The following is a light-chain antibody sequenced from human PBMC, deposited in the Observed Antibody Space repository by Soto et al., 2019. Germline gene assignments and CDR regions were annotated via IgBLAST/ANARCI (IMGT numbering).Light chain of an antibody. V-gene: IGKV3-20*01. Sequence: DIVLTQSPGTLSLSPGESVTLSCRASQSVSSSHLAWYQQKPGQAPRLFIYGASRRATGIPDRCSGSGSGTYFTLTISRLQPEDFAVYSCQHYGNSLTFGGGTKVEIK. J-gene: IGKJ4*01. CDR1: QSVSSSH. CDR3: QHYGNSLT. CDR2: GAS.